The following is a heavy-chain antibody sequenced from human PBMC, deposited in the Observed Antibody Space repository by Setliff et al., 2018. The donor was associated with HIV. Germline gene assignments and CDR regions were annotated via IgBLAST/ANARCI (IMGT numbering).Heavy chain of an antibody. D-gene: IGHD4-17*01. Sequence: GASVKVSCKASADTFSSHVISWFRQAPGQGLEWMGGIIPIFGSANFPQNFQGRLTITVDEPTSTAYMELSSLTSDDTAVYYCARSPGDYLFDYWGQGTLVTVSS. V-gene: IGHV1-69*13. CDR2: IIPIFGSA. CDR1: ADTFSSHV. J-gene: IGHJ4*02. CDR3: ARSPGDYLFDY.